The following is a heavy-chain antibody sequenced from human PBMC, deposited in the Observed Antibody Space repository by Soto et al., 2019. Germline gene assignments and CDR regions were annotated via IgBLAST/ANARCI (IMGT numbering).Heavy chain of an antibody. Sequence: GGSLRLSCAASGFTFSSYWMSWVRQAPGKGLEWVANIKQDGSEKYYVDSVKGRFTISRDNAKNSLYLQMNSLRAEDTAVYYCAPDGGHYDILTGPLDYWGQGTLVTVSS. J-gene: IGHJ4*02. CDR3: APDGGHYDILTGPLDY. CDR1: GFTFSSYW. D-gene: IGHD3-9*01. CDR2: IKQDGSEK. V-gene: IGHV3-7*01.